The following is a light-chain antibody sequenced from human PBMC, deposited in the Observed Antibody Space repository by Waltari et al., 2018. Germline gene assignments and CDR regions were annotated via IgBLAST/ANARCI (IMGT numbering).Light chain of an antibody. CDR3: SAWDSSLSAHV. V-gene: IGLV10-54*04. CDR1: RNTVGNQG. Sequence: QAGLTQPPSVSKGLRQTATLTCTGDRNTVGNQGAAWLQQHQGHPPKLLSYRNNNRPSGISERFSASRSGNTASLTITGLQPEDEADYYCSAWDSSLSAHVFGTGTKVTVL. J-gene: IGLJ1*01. CDR2: RNN.